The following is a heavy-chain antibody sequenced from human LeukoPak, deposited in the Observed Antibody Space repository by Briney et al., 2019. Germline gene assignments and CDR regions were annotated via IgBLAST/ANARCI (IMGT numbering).Heavy chain of an antibody. CDR3: ARDFGDDGGNFDN. J-gene: IGHJ4*02. CDR1: GGSISSGGYY. V-gene: IGHV4-31*03. D-gene: IGHD2-21*01. CDR2: IYYSGST. Sequence: SQTLSLTCTISGGSISSGGYYWSWIRQHPGKGLEWIGYIYYSGSTYYNPSLKSRVTISVGKSKNQFSLKLSSVTAADTAVYYCARDFGDDGGNFDNWGQGTLVTVSS.